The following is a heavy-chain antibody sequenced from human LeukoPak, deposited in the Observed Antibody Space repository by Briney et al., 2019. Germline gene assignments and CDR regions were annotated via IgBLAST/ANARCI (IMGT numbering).Heavy chain of an antibody. CDR1: GFTFSSYS. V-gene: IGHV3-21*01. Sequence: GGSLRLSCAASGFTFSSYSMNWVRQAPGKGLEWVSSISSSSSYIYYADSVKGRFTISRDNAKNSLYLQMNSLRAEDTAVYYCARDLSDFWSGGYGMDVWGQGTTVTVSS. J-gene: IGHJ6*02. CDR3: ARDLSDFWSGGYGMDV. D-gene: IGHD3-3*01. CDR2: ISSSSSYI.